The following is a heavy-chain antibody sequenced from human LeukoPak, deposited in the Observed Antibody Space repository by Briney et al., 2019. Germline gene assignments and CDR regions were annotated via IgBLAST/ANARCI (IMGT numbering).Heavy chain of an antibody. CDR3: AREYDFWSGYYGY. V-gene: IGHV3-21*01. J-gene: IGHJ4*02. CDR2: ITGSSRYI. CDR1: GFTFSSYS. Sequence: GGSLRPSCAASGFTFSSYSMNWVRQAPGKGLEWVSSITGSSRYIYYADSVKGRFTISRDNAKNSLFPQMNSLRAEDTAVYYCAREYDFWSGYYGYWGQGTLVTVSS. D-gene: IGHD3-3*01.